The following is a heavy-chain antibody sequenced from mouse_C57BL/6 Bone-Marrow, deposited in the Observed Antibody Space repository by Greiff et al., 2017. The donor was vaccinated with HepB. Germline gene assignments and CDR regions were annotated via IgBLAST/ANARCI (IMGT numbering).Heavy chain of an antibody. V-gene: IGHV6-3*01. CDR2: IRLKSDNYAT. CDR3: TEDGRPSDY. D-gene: IGHD1-1*01. J-gene: IGHJ2*01. Sequence: DVKLQESGGGLVQPGGSMKLSCVASGFTFSNYWMNWVRQSPEKGLEWVAQIRLKSDNYATHYAESVKGRFTISRDDSKSSVYLQMNNLRAEDTGIYYCTEDGRPSDYWGQGTTLTVSS. CDR1: GFTFSNYW.